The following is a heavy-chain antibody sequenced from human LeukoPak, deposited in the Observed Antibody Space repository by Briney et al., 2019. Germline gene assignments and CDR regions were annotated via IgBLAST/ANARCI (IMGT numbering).Heavy chain of an antibody. D-gene: IGHD2-8*01. J-gene: IGHJ4*02. CDR3: ARAGDCTNGICYTADFDY. CDR2: ITDSGGST. Sequence: GGSLRLSCAASGFTFSSYAMSWVRQAPGEGLEWVSAITDSGGSTYYADSVKGRFTISRDNSKNTLYLQMNSLRAEDTAVYYCARAGDCTNGICYTADFDYWGQGTLVTASS. CDR1: GFTFSSYA. V-gene: IGHV3-23*01.